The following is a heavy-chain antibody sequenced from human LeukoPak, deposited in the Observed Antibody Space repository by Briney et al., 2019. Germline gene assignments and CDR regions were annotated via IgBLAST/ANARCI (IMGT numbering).Heavy chain of an antibody. J-gene: IGHJ2*01. V-gene: IGHV3-43*02. CDR2: ISGDGYST. CDR3: AKDFWSHTMTTSGYFDL. D-gene: IGHD4-17*01. CDR1: GFTFVSYA. Sequence: QAGGSLRLSCAASGFTFVSYAMTWVRQAPGKGLEWVSLISGDGYSTNYADSVKGRFTISRDNGKNSLYLQMNSLRTEDTALFYCAKDFWSHTMTTSGYFDLWGRGTLVTVSS.